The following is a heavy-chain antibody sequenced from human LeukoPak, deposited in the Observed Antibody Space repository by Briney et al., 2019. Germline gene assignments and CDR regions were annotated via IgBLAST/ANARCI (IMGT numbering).Heavy chain of an antibody. J-gene: IGHJ4*02. CDR2: HSGSSSHI. CDR1: GFTLSSSS. D-gene: IGHD6-6*01. CDR3: ARGSSSSYAALDY. V-gene: IGHV3-21*01. Sequence: NPGGSLRLSCAASGFTLSSSSVNSVRQAPGKWLAEVLPHSGSSSHIYYEDSVQGRFTISRDNAKNALYLQINRLRAEDTAVYYCARGSSSSYAALDYWGQGTLVTVSA.